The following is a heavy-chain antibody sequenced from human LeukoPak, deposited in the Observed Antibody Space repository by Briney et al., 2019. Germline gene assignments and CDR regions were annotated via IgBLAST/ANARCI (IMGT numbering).Heavy chain of an antibody. D-gene: IGHD3-22*01. J-gene: IGHJ4*02. Sequence: GGSLRLSCAASGFTVGSNTMGWVRQAPGKGLEWVSTIYSGGSTSYADSVKGRFTISRDNSKNTLYLQMNSLRTEDTAVYYCARGGSYFDISGYYFYWGQGTLVTVSS. CDR1: GFTVGSNT. V-gene: IGHV3-66*01. CDR3: ARGGSYFDISGYYFY. CDR2: IYSGGST.